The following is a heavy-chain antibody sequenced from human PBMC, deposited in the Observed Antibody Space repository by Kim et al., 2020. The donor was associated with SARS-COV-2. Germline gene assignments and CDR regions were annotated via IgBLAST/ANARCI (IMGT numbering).Heavy chain of an antibody. V-gene: IGHV3-21*01. J-gene: IGHJ4*02. CDR1: GFTFSSYS. CDR2: ISSSSSYI. CDR3: ARDDIAVAGTNY. Sequence: GGSLRLSCAASGFTFSSYSMNWVRQAPGKGLEWVSSISSSSSYIYYADSVKGRFTISRDNAKNSLYLQMNSLRAEDTAVYYCARDDIAVAGTNYWGQGTLVTVSS. D-gene: IGHD6-19*01.